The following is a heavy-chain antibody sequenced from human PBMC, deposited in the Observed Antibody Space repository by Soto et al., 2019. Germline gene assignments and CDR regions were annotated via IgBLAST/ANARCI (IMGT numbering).Heavy chain of an antibody. V-gene: IGHV3-48*02. D-gene: IGHD3-16*01. CDR2: ISSSSTTI. CDR3: TRRFGY. J-gene: IGHJ4*02. Sequence: EVHLVGSGGDLVQPGGSLRLSCVGSGFTFSDYDMNWVRQAPGKGLEWVSYISSSSTTIYYADSVKGRFTISRDNAKNSLYLQMNSLRDEDTGLYYCTRRFGYWAQGTLVTVSS. CDR1: GFTFSDYD.